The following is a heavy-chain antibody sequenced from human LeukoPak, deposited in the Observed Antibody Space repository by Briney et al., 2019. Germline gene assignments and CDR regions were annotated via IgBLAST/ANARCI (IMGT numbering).Heavy chain of an antibody. D-gene: IGHD2-15*01. J-gene: IGHJ1*01. CDR2: IDSSGST. Sequence: SETLSLTCTVSGSSISSYYWSWIRQPAGKGLEWIGRIDSSGSTDYNPPLKSRVTMSVDTSKNQFSLKLSSVTAADTAVYYCARGYCTGDSCYSEYLQHWGQGTLVTVSS. CDR3: ARGYCTGDSCYSEYLQH. CDR1: GSSISSYY. V-gene: IGHV4-4*07.